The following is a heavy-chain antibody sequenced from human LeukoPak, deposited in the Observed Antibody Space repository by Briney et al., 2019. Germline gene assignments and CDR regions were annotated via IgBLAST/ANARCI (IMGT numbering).Heavy chain of an antibody. CDR2: INPNSGGT. D-gene: IGHD6-13*01. Sequence: ASVKVSCKASGYTFTGYYMHWVRQAPGQGLEWMGRINPNSGGTNYAQKFQARVTMTRDTSISTAYMELSRLRSDDTAVYYCARGRRIAAAGKIWFDPWGQGTLVTVSS. J-gene: IGHJ5*02. V-gene: IGHV1-2*06. CDR3: ARGRRIAAAGKIWFDP. CDR1: GYTFTGYY.